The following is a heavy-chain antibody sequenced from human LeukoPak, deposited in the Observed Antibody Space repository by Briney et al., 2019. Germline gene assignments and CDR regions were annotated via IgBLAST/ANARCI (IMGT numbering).Heavy chain of an antibody. Sequence: GGSLRLSCAASGFTFSSYSMNWVRQAPGKGLEWVSHITASGTAMFYADSVKGRFTISRDNAKNSLYLQMNSLGDEDTAVYYCASSGSYRFDYWGQGTLVTVSS. CDR1: GFTFSSYS. J-gene: IGHJ4*02. CDR3: ASSGSYRFDY. D-gene: IGHD1-26*01. CDR2: ITASGTAM. V-gene: IGHV3-48*02.